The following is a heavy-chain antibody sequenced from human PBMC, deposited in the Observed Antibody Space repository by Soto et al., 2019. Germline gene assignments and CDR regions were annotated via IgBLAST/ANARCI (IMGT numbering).Heavy chain of an antibody. CDR2: INAGNGNT. J-gene: IGHJ3*02. CDR3: ARGDRSGYYYPTDDDAFDI. V-gene: IGHV1-3*01. D-gene: IGHD3-22*01. CDR1: GYTFTSYA. Sequence: ASVKVSCKASGYTFTSYAMHWVRQAPGQRLEWMGWINAGNGNTKYSQKFQGRVTITRDTSASTAYMEPSSLRSEDTAVYYCARGDRSGYYYPTDDDAFDIWGQGTMVTVSS.